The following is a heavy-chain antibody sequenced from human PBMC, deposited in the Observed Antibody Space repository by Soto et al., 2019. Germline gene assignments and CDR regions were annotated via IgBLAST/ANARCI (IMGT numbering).Heavy chain of an antibody. Sequence: LSLTCAVYGGSFSGYYWSWIRQPPGKGLEWIGEINHSGSTNYNPSLKSRVTISVDTSKNQFSLKLSSVTAADTAVYYCARGRHCSGGSCYWFHYGMDVWGQGTTVTVSS. D-gene: IGHD2-15*01. CDR1: GGSFSGYY. CDR3: ARGRHCSGGSCYWFHYGMDV. J-gene: IGHJ6*02. V-gene: IGHV4-34*01. CDR2: INHSGST.